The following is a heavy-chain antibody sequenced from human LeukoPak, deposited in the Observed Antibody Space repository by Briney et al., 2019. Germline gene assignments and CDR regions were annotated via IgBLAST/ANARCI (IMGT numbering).Heavy chain of an antibody. CDR3: AKDHSDGFFDY. D-gene: IGHD2-21*02. CDR2: IYSGGST. CDR1: GFTVSSNY. Sequence: GGSMRLSCAASGFTVSSNYMSWVRQAPGKGLEWVSVIYSGGSTYYADSVKGRFTISRDNSKNTLYLQMNSLRAEDTAVYYCAKDHSDGFFDYWGQGTLVTVPS. J-gene: IGHJ4*02. V-gene: IGHV3-53*01.